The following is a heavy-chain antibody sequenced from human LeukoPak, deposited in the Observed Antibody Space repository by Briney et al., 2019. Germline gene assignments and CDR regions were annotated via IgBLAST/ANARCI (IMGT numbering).Heavy chain of an antibody. Sequence: SETLSLTCTVSGGSISSGGYYWSWIRQHPGKGLEWIGYIYYSGSTYYNPSLKSRVTISVDTSKNQFSLKLSSVTAADTAVYYCARSFQSYPEFDYWGQGTLVTVSS. CDR2: IYYSGST. CDR1: GGSISSGGYY. D-gene: IGHD1-26*01. J-gene: IGHJ4*02. CDR3: ARSFQSYPEFDY. V-gene: IGHV4-31*03.